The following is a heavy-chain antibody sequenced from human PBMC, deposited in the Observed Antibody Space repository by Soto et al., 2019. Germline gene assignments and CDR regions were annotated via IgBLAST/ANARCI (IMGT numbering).Heavy chain of an antibody. V-gene: IGHV4-61*08. J-gene: IGHJ6*02. Sequence: SETLSLTCTVSGGSISSGGYYWSWIRQHPGKGLEWIGYIYYSGSTNYNPSLKSRVTISVDTSENQFSLKLSSVTAADTAVYYCARDSVYYYGMDVWGQGTTVTVSS. CDR3: ARDSVYYYGMDV. D-gene: IGHD3-10*01. CDR1: GGSISSGGYY. CDR2: IYYSGST.